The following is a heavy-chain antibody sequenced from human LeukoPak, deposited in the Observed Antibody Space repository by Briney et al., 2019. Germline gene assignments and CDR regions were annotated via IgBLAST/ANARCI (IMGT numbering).Heavy chain of an antibody. CDR3: ARATGTVAGMGDAFDI. J-gene: IGHJ3*02. Sequence: SETLSLTCTVSGGSISSYYWSWIRQPPGKGLEWIGYIYYSGSTNYNPSLKSRVTISVDTSKNQFSLKLSSVTAADTAVYYCARATGTVAGMGDAFDIWGQGTMVTVSS. CDR2: IYYSGST. CDR1: GGSISSYY. D-gene: IGHD6-19*01. V-gene: IGHV4-59*01.